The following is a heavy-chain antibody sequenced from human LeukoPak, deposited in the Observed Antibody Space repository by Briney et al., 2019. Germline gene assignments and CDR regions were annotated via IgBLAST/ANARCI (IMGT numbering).Heavy chain of an antibody. V-gene: IGHV4-34*01. J-gene: IGHJ4*02. CDR2: INHSGST. D-gene: IGHD3-22*01. CDR3: APLTMIDQFDY. CDR1: GYSITSAYY. Sequence: SETLSLTCTVSGYSITSAYYWSWIRQPPGKGLEWIGEINHSGSTNYNPSLKSRVTISVDTSKNQFSLKLSSVTAADTAVYYCAPLTMIDQFDYWGQGTLVTVSS.